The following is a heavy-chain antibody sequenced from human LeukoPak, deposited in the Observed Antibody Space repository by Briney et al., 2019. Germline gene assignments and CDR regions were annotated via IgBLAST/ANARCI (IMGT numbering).Heavy chain of an antibody. CDR2: INGNGAAT. CDR1: GFTFSNYN. D-gene: IGHD1-26*01. Sequence: SGGSLRLSCAASGFTFSNYNMNWVRQAPGKGLEWVPTINGNGAATYYADSFKGRFLISRDDSKSTVYLRMNKLRVEDSGLYYCANGLAASGNFLLRDYYYFIDVWGKGTTVIVS. V-gene: IGHV3-23*01. CDR3: ANGLAASGNFLLRDYYYFIDV. J-gene: IGHJ6*03.